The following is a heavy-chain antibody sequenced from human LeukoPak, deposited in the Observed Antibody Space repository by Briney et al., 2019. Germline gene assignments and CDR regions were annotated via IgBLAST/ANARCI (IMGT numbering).Heavy chain of an antibody. CDR1: GFTFSSYW. D-gene: IGHD5-12*01. Sequence: GGSLGLSCAVSGFTFSSYWMTWARQAPGKGLEWVANIKQDGSDTYSVDSVKGRFTISRDNAKNSLYLEMNSLRVEDTAVYYCATSGYSGYGIDNWGQGTLVAVSS. J-gene: IGHJ4*02. V-gene: IGHV3-7*03. CDR3: ATSGYSGYGIDN. CDR2: IKQDGSDT.